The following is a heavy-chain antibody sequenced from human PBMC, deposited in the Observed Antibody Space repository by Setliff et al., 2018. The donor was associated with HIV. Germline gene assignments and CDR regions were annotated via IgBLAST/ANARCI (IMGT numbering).Heavy chain of an antibody. V-gene: IGHV1-18*01. CDR2: ISVHNGKT. CDR3: ARGYSTSSSYYYGMDV. Sequence: RASVKVSCKASGYTFTNYGINWVRQAPGQGLEWMGWISVHNGKTNFAQKVPGRVTMTTDTSTSTAYMEVRSLGSDDTATYYCARGYSTSSSYYYGMDVWGQGTAVTVSS. CDR1: GYTFTNYG. D-gene: IGHD6-6*01. J-gene: IGHJ6*02.